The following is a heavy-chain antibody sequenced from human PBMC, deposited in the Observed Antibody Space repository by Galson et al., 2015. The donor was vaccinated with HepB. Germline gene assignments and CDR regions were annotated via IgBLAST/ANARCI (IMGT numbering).Heavy chain of an antibody. CDR2: IWYDGSIK. Sequence: SLRLSCAASGFTFSSYGMHWVRKAPGKGLEWVAVIWYDGSIKYYADSLKGLLTISRDNSQNMLYLQMNRLKAEDTAVYYCPRVPYYDFWSGPNYWGQGTLVTVSS. J-gene: IGHJ4*02. CDR3: PRVPYYDFWSGPNY. CDR1: GFTFSSYG. D-gene: IGHD3-3*01. V-gene: IGHV3-33*01.